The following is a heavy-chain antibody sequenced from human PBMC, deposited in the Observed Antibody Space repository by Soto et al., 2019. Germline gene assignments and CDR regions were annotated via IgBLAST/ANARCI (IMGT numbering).Heavy chain of an antibody. V-gene: IGHV3-53*01. J-gene: IGHJ4*02. CDR1: GFTVSSNY. CDR3: ATTVTTTRGWYFDY. D-gene: IGHD4-17*01. Sequence: PGGSLRLSCAASGFTVSSNYMSWVRQAPGKGLEWVSVIYSGGSTYYADSVKGRFTISRDNSKNTLHLQMNSLRAEDTAVYYCATTVTTTRGWYFDYWGQGTLVTVSS. CDR2: IYSGGST.